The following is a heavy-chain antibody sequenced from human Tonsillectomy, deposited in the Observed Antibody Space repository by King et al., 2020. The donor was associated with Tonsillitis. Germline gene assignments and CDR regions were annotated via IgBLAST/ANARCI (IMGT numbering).Heavy chain of an antibody. D-gene: IGHD2-15*01. V-gene: IGHV4-59*08. J-gene: IGHJ5*02. CDR1: GGSLSIYY. CDR3: ARAYCSGGSCLDNWFDP. CDR2: IYYSGST. Sequence: QLQESGPGLVKPSETLSLPCTVSGGSLSIYYWNWIRQPPGKGLEWIGYIYYSGSTNYNPSLKSRVTISVDTSKNQFSLKLSSVTAADTAVYYCARAYCSGGSCLDNWFDPWGQGTLVTVSS.